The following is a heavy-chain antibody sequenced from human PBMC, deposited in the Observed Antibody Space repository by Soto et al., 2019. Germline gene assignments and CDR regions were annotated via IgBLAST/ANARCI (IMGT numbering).Heavy chain of an antibody. D-gene: IGHD6-19*01. CDR3: ARDGPFDSSGLYLDY. CDR1: GFTFSSYG. CDR2: IWYDGNNK. J-gene: IGHJ4*02. Sequence: PGGSLRLSCAASGFTFSSYGMHWVRQAPGKGLDWVAVIWYDGNNKYYADPVKGRFTISRDNSKNTLYLQMNSLRAEDTAVYYWARDGPFDSSGLYLDYWGQGTLVTVSS. V-gene: IGHV3-33*08.